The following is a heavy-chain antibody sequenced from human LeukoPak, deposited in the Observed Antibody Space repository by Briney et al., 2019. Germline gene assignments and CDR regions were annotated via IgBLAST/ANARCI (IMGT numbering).Heavy chain of an antibody. CDR2: ISAYNGNT. Sequence: ASVKVSCKASGYTFTSYGISWVRQAPGQGLEWMGWISAYNGNTNYAQKLQGRVTMTTDTFTSTAYMELRSLRSDDTAVYYCELSHSSSWYSTDAFDIWGQGTMVTVSS. J-gene: IGHJ3*02. D-gene: IGHD6-13*01. CDR1: GYTFTSYG. V-gene: IGHV1-18*01. CDR3: ELSHSSSWYSTDAFDI.